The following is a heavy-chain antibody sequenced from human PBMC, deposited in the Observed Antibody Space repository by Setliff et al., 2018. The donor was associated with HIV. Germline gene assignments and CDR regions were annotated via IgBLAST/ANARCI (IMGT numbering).Heavy chain of an antibody. CDR3: ARLGEF. D-gene: IGHD3-16*01. CDR1: GVSFSAYY. Sequence: SETLSLTCAVYGVSFSAYYWTWIRQPPGKGLEWIGEISHGGSTSYNLSLKSRVTISLDTSKNQFSLNLTSVTAADTAVYYCARLGEFWSQGSLVTVSS. CDR2: ISHGGST. J-gene: IGHJ4*02. V-gene: IGHV4-34*01.